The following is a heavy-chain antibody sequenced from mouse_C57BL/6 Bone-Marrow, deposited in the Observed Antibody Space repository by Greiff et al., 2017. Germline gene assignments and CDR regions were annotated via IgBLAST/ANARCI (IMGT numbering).Heavy chain of an antibody. CDR3: ARWDLYDGYFYAMDY. CDR1: GYTFTSYW. J-gene: IGHJ4*01. CDR2: INPSNGGT. Sequence: QVQLQQPGTELVKPGASVKLSCKASGYTFTSYWMHWVKQRPGQGLEWIGNINPSNGGTNYNEKFKSQATLTVDKSSSTAYRQLSSLTSEDSAVYYCARWDLYDGYFYAMDYWGQGTSVTVAS. V-gene: IGHV1-53*01. D-gene: IGHD2-3*01.